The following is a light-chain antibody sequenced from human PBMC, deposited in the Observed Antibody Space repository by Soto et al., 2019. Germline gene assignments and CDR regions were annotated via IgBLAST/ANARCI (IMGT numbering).Light chain of an antibody. Sequence: DIVMTQSPDSLTVSLGERATINCKSSQTVLYSSNNKNYLAWYQHKPGQPPKLLIYWASTREFGVPDRCSGSGSATDFTLTISSLQAEDVAVYYGQQYYTTPRTFGQGTQVASK. CDR1: QTVLYSSNNKNY. V-gene: IGKV4-1*01. CDR3: QQYYTTPRT. CDR2: WAS. J-gene: IGKJ1*01.